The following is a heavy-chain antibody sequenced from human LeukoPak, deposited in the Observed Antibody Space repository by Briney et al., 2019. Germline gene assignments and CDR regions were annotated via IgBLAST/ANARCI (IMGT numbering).Heavy chain of an antibody. Sequence: LAGGSLRLSCAASRFTFSNYWMSWVRQAPGKGLEWVANIKQDGSEEYYVDSVKGRFTVSRDNAKNSLYLQMNSLRAEDTAVYYCARGSGNAQGHYYIDVWGKGTTVTVSS. CDR2: IKQDGSEE. D-gene: IGHD2-2*01. CDR3: ARGSGNAQGHYYIDV. J-gene: IGHJ6*03. CDR1: RFTFSNYW. V-gene: IGHV3-7*01.